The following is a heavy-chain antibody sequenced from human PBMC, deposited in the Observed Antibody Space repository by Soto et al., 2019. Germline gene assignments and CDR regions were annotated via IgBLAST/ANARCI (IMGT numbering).Heavy chain of an antibody. CDR2: IYPGDSDT. J-gene: IGHJ4*02. Sequence: GESLKISCKGSGYTFTRYWIGWVRQMPGKGLEWMGFIYPGDSDTRYSPSFQGQVTVSADKSISTAYLQWSSLEASDSAMYYCARQQGAGDYFDYWGQGTLVTVSS. CDR3: ARQQGAGDYFDY. D-gene: IGHD6-19*01. V-gene: IGHV5-51*01. CDR1: GYTFTRYW.